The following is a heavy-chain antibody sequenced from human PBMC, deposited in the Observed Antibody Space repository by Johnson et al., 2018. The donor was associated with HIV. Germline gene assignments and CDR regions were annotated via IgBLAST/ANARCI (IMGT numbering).Heavy chain of an antibody. CDR1: GFTFSSYG. Sequence: VQLVESGGGLVQPGGSLRLSCAASGFTFSSYGMHWVRQAPGKGLEWVANIKQHGSEKSYTDSVKGRFTISRDNSKNTLYLQMNSLRAEDTALYYCGSYAFDIWGQGTMVTVSS. V-gene: IGHV3-7*05. CDR2: IKQHGSEK. J-gene: IGHJ3*02. CDR3: GSYAFDI.